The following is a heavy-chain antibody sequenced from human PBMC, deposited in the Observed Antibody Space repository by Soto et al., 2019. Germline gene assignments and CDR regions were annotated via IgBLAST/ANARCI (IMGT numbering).Heavy chain of an antibody. J-gene: IGHJ6*02. D-gene: IGHD6-13*01. CDR1: GDSVSSNSAA. Sequence: PSQTLSLTCAISGDSVSSNSAAWNWIRQSPSRGLEWLGRTYYRSKWYNDYAVSVKSRITINPDTSKNQFSLQLNSVTPEDTAVYYCARVMSSSSWYGNYYYGMDVWGQGTTVTVSS. CDR3: ARVMSSSSWYGNYYYGMDV. CDR2: TYYRSKWYN. V-gene: IGHV6-1*01.